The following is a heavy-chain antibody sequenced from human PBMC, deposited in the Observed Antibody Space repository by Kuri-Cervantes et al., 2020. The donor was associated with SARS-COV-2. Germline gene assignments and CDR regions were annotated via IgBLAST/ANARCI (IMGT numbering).Heavy chain of an antibody. CDR2: ISYDGSKK. J-gene: IGHJ4*02. Sequence: GWSLGLSCAASGFTFNNYDMYWVRQAPGKWLVWVAVISYDGSKKYYADSVKGRFTISRDNSKITLYLPMYNLRAEDTAVYYCARGLRKYYFDYWGQGTLVTVSS. V-gene: IGHV3-30-3*01. CDR1: GFTFNNYD. CDR3: ARGLRKYYFDY. D-gene: IGHD4-17*01.